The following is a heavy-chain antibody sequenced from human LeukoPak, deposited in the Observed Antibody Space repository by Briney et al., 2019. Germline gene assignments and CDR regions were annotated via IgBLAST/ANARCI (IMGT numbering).Heavy chain of an antibody. Sequence: SETLSLTCTVSGGSISSSNYYWVWIRQPPGKGLEWVGSIYYSGSTYYNPSLKSRVTISVDTSKNQFSLKLSSVTAADTAVYYCARRYYGYCSSTSCYADNYGMDVWGQGTTVTVSS. CDR2: IYYSGST. D-gene: IGHD2-2*03. CDR1: GGSISSSNYY. J-gene: IGHJ6*02. CDR3: ARRYYGYCSSTSCYADNYGMDV. V-gene: IGHV4-39*01.